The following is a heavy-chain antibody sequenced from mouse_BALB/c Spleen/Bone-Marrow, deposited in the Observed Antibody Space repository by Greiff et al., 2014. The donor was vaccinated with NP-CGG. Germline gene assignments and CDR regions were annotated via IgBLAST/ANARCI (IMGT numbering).Heavy chain of an antibody. CDR1: GFNIKVTY. CDR2: IDPANGNT. D-gene: IGHD2-14*01. V-gene: IGHV14-3*02. CDR3: AQGYDWAMDY. J-gene: IGHJ4*01. Sequence: VQLKESGAELVKPGATVKLSCKASGFNIKVTYMHWVKQRPEQGLEWIGRIDPANGNTKYDPKFQGKATITADTSSNTAYLQLNSLTSEDTAVYYCAQGYDWAMDYWGQGTSVTVSS.